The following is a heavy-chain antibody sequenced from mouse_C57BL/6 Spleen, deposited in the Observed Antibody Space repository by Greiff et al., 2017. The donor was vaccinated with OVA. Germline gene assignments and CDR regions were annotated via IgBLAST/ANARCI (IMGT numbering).Heavy chain of an antibody. CDR3: TKSSYYSNYDWYFDV. D-gene: IGHD2-5*01. Sequence: VQLQQSGTVLARPGASVKMSCKTSGYTFTSYWMHWVKQRPGQGLEWIGAIYPGNSDTSYNQKFKGKAKLTAVTSASTAYMELSSLTNEDSAVYYCTKSSYYSNYDWYFDVWGTGTTVTVSS. V-gene: IGHV1-5*01. J-gene: IGHJ1*03. CDR2: IYPGNSDT. CDR1: GYTFTSYW.